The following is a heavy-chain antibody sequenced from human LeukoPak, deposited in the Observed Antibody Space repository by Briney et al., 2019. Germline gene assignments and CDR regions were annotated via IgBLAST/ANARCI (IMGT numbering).Heavy chain of an antibody. CDR2: INPNSGGT. Sequence: GASVKVSCKASGYTFTGSYMHWVRQAPGQGLEWMGRINPNSGGTNYAQKFQGRVTMTRDTSISTAYMELSRLRSDDTAVYYCARGVDYYDSSGYYLDAFDIWGQGTMVTVSS. D-gene: IGHD3-22*01. V-gene: IGHV1-2*06. CDR3: ARGVDYYDSSGYYLDAFDI. CDR1: GYTFTGSY. J-gene: IGHJ3*02.